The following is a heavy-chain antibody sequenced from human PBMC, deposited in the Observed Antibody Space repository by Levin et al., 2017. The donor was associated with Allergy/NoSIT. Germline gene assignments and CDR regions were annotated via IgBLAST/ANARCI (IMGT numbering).Heavy chain of an antibody. V-gene: IGHV3-49*04. CDR3: TRDHGSGSGWFIDN. J-gene: IGHJ4*02. CDR2: IRSKSYGGTT. D-gene: IGHD6-19*01. CDR1: GFSFGGYT. Sequence: GGSLRLSCTASGFSFGGYTMSWVRQAPGKGLEWVGFIRSKSYGGTTEYAASVKGRFTISRDDSKSIAYLEMNSLKSEDTSVYYCTRDHGSGSGWFIDNWGQGTLVTVSS.